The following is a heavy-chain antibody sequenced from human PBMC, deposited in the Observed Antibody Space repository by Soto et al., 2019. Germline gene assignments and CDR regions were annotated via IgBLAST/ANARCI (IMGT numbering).Heavy chain of an antibody. D-gene: IGHD5-12*01. V-gene: IGHV1-69*12. CDR2: IIPIFGTA. CDR3: ARRMGEMATIVPGWYFDL. J-gene: IGHJ2*01. Sequence: QVQLVQSGDEVKKPGSSVKVSCKASGGTFSSYAISWVRQAPGQGLEWMGGIIPIFGTANYAQKFQGRVTITADESTSTAYMELSSLRAEDTAVYYCARRMGEMATIVPGWYFDLWGRGTLVTVSS. CDR1: GGTFSSYA.